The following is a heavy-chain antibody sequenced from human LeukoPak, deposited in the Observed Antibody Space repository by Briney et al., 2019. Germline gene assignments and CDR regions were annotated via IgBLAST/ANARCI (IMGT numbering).Heavy chain of an antibody. CDR2: IYYSGST. J-gene: IGHJ4*02. Sequence: SETLSLTCTVSGGSIGSTTYYWSWIRQHPGKGLEWIGYIYYSGSTYYNPSLRSRVTISVDTSKNQFSLKLTSVTAADTAVYYCARDRPPSGTSTGNLDFWGQGTLVTVSS. CDR3: ARDRPPSGTSTGNLDF. D-gene: IGHD1-26*01. V-gene: IGHV4-31*03. CDR1: GGSIGSTTYY.